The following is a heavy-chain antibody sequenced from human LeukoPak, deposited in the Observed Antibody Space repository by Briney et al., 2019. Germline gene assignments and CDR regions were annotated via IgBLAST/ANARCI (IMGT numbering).Heavy chain of an antibody. CDR1: GGAFNTHI. J-gene: IGHJ5*02. Sequence: SVKVSCKASGGAFNTHIIHWVRQAPGQGLEWMGGVIPMRNIINYAPKFQGRVIITADNSRRTAYLELSSLTSDDTAVYYCARGKYCSGGECYSVRTSYNWFDPWGQGTVVTVSS. V-gene: IGHV1-69*10. D-gene: IGHD2-15*01. CDR2: VIPMRNII. CDR3: ARGKYCSGGECYSVRTSYNWFDP.